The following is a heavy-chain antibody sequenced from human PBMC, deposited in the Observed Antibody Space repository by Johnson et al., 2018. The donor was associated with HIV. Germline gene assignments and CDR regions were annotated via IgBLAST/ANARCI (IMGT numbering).Heavy chain of an antibody. Sequence: VQLVESGGGVVQPGRSLRLSCAASGFTFSSYGMHWVRRATGKGLEWVSGIGSSGDTYYPGSVKGRFTVSRTNAKNSFHLQMNSLRAGDTAVYYCARAGDYDILTSSLLRGAFDIWGQGTMVTVSS. CDR1: GFTFSSYG. D-gene: IGHD3-9*01. V-gene: IGHV3-13*01. J-gene: IGHJ3*02. CDR3: ARAGDYDILTSSLLRGAFDI. CDR2: IGSSGDT.